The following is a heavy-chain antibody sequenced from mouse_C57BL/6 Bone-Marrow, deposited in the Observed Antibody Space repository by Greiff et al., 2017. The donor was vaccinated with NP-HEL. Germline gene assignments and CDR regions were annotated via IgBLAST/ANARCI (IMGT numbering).Heavy chain of an antibody. CDR2: IYPGSGST. CDR3: ARSDGNYEGILAY. Sequence: QVQLQQSGAELVKPGASVKMSCKASGYTFTSYWITWVKQRPGQGLEWIGDIYPGSGSTNYNEKFKSKATLTVDTSSSTAYMQLSSLTSEDSAVYYCARSDGNYEGILAYWGQGTLVTVSA. V-gene: IGHV1-55*01. J-gene: IGHJ3*01. CDR1: GYTFTSYW. D-gene: IGHD2-1*01.